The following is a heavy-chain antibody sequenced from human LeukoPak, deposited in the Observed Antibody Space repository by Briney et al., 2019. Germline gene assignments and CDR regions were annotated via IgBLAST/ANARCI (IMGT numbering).Heavy chain of an antibody. Sequence: GESLKISCKGSGCDFSTYWIGWVRQMPGQGLEWMGIIYPGDSDTRNSPSLQGQVTISADKSISTVYLQWSSLKASDTAMYYCARDGPVPATADAFDIWGQGTMVTVSS. J-gene: IGHJ3*02. V-gene: IGHV5-51*01. CDR1: GCDFSTYW. CDR3: ARDGPVPATADAFDI. D-gene: IGHD2-2*01. CDR2: IYPGDSDT.